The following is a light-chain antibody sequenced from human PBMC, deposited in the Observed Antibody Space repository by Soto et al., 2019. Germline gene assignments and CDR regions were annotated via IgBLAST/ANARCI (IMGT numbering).Light chain of an antibody. CDR1: QSLLHSAGKTY. J-gene: IGKJ2*01. CDR3: MQSLHLHLT. Sequence: DIVMTQTPLSLSVTPGQPASISCKASQSLLHSAGKTYLYWYLQKPGQPPQLLIYEVSNRFSGVPDRFRGRRSGTDFTLTISRGEAEDVGRYCCMQSLHLHLTLGQGTKLEIK. CDR2: EVS. V-gene: IGKV2D-29*01.